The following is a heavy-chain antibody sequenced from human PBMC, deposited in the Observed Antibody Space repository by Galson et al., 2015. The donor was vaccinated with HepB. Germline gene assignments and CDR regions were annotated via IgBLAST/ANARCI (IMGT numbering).Heavy chain of an antibody. CDR2: FSGPLATT. J-gene: IGHJ4*02. V-gene: IGHV3-23*01. CDR3: AKATRGTCSGADCYYFDS. Sequence: LEWVATFSGPLATTYHADSVKGRFTISRDNSNNTLSLQMDGLRAEDTAIYYCAKATRGTCSGADCYYFDSWGQGTLVTVSS. D-gene: IGHD2-21*02.